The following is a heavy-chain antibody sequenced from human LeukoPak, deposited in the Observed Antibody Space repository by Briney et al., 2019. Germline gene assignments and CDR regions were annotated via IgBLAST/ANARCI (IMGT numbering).Heavy chain of an antibody. Sequence: GGSLRLSCAASGFTFSNYWMNWVRQAPGKGLVWVSRINSDGSNTCYADSVKGRFTISRDNAKNPLNLQMNSLRGEYTAVYYCARDLGQYYDTSDNWFDPWGEGSLVTVSS. V-gene: IGHV3-74*01. CDR2: INSDGSNT. CDR1: GFTFSNYW. D-gene: IGHD3-22*01. CDR3: ARDLGQYYDTSDNWFDP. J-gene: IGHJ5*02.